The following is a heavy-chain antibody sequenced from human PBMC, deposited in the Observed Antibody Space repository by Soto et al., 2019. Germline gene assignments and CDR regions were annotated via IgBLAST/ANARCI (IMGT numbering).Heavy chain of an antibody. Sequence: QVQLVESGGGVVQPGRSLRLSCAASGFTFSSYGMHWVRQAPGKGLEWVAVISYDGSNKYYADSVKGRFTISRDNSKNTRYLQMNSLRAEDTAVYYCAKDKRRGYYDSSGYPMFDPWGQGTLVTVSS. CDR1: GFTFSSYG. V-gene: IGHV3-30*18. D-gene: IGHD3-22*01. J-gene: IGHJ5*02. CDR3: AKDKRRGYYDSSGYPMFDP. CDR2: ISYDGSNK.